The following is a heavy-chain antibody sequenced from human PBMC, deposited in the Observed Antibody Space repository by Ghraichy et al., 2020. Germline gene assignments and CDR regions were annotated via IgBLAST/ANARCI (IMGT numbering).Heavy chain of an antibody. D-gene: IGHD3-10*01. J-gene: IGHJ3*02. CDR1: GGSISSGGYY. Sequence: SETLSLTCTVSGGSISSGGYYWSWIRQHPGKGLEWIGYIYYSGSTYYNPSLKSRVTISVDTSKNQFSLKLSSVTAADTAVYYCARAHEGSGSYYIPFCAFDIWGQGTMVTVSS. CDR2: IYYSGST. CDR3: ARAHEGSGSYYIPFCAFDI. V-gene: IGHV4-31*03.